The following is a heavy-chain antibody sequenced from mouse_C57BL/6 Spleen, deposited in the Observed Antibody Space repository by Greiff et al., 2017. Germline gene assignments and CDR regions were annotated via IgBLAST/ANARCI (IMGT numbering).Heavy chain of an antibody. CDR1: GYAFSSSW. D-gene: IGHD1-1*01. V-gene: IGHV1-82*01. Sequence: VQLQQSGPELVKPGASVKISCKAPGYAFSSSWMNWVKPRPGKGLEWIGRIYPGDGDTNYNGKFKGKATLTADKSSSTAYMQLSSLTSEDSAVYFCARSAITTVVPAYWGQGTLVTVSA. J-gene: IGHJ3*01. CDR3: ARSAITTVVPAY. CDR2: IYPGDGDT.